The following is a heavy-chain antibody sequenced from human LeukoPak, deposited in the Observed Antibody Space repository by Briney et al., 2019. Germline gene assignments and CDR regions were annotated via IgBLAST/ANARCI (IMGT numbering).Heavy chain of an antibody. D-gene: IGHD2-21*02. J-gene: IGHJ5*02. Sequence: ASVKVSCKASGYTFTSYGISWVRQAPGQGREWMGWISAYNGNTNYAQKLQGRVTMTTDTSTSTAYMELRSLRSDDTAVYYNARDHEDFVVVTAIQGLSWFDRWLQGTLVTVCS. CDR1: GYTFTSYG. V-gene: IGHV1-18*01. CDR2: ISAYNGNT. CDR3: ARDHEDFVVVTAIQGLSWFDR.